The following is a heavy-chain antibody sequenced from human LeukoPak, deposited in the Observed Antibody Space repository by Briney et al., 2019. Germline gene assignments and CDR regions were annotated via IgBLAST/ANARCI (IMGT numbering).Heavy chain of an antibody. V-gene: IGHV3-49*05. CDR3: SRDGDRPGSSNFDY. J-gene: IGHJ4*02. CDR1: GFTFGDYA. CDR2: IRSKAYGGTT. Sequence: NPGGSLRLSCTASGFTFGDYAMSWFRQAPGKGLEWVGFIRSKAYGGTTEYAASVKGRFTISRDDSKSIAYLQMNSLKTDDTAVYYCSRDGDRPGSSNFDYWGQGTLVTVSS. D-gene: IGHD3-10*01.